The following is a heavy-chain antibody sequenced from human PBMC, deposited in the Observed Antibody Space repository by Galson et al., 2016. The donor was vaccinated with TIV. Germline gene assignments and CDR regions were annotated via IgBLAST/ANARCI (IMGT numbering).Heavy chain of an antibody. J-gene: IGHJ4*02. V-gene: IGHV1-2*02. CDR3: ARVGRRTLTGSTYYDC. CDR1: GYTSTSYR. D-gene: IGHD1-14*01. CDR2: IDPNSGDT. Sequence: SVKVSCKASGYTSTSYRIHWIRQAPRQGLEWLGGIDPNSGDTNFGQNFEGRITMTRDRSVRAVYLDLNRLELDDTAVYYCARVGRRTLTGSTYYDCWGQGSLVTVSS.